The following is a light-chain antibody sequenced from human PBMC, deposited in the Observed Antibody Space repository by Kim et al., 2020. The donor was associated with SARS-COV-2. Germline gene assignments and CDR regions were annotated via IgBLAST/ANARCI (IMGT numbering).Light chain of an antibody. CDR1: QSVTSN. V-gene: IGKV3-15*01. J-gene: IGKJ2*01. Sequence: EIVMTQSPATLSVSPGERATLPCRASQSVTSNLAWYQQRPGQAPRLLIYGASIRATGIPDRFSGSGSGTEFTLTISSLQPEDFALYYCQQYNRWPPYIFGQGTNLEI. CDR3: QQYNRWPPYI. CDR2: GAS.